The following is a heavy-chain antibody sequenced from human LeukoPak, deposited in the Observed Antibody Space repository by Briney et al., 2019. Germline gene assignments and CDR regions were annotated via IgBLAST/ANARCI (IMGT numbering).Heavy chain of an antibody. J-gene: IGHJ3*02. D-gene: IGHD3-10*01. V-gene: IGHV1-46*01. CDR2: INPTGGGT. CDR3: ARLMVRGVRYDAFDI. Sequence: ASVKVSCKASGYSFTGYYMHWVRQAPGQGREWLGIINPTGGGTNYAQKFQGRVTMTRDTSTNTIYMELSSLRSEDTAIYYCARLMVRGVRYDAFDIWGQGTMVTVSS. CDR1: GYSFTGYY.